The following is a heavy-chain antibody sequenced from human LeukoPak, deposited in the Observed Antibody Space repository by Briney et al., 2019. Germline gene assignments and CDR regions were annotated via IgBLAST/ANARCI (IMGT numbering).Heavy chain of an antibody. CDR1: GFTFSKDA. Sequence: PGQSLTLACAASGFTFSKDAMHWVRQAPGKGMEWVAVISYEGSNKFYADSVKGRFTISRDNSKNTLHLQMNSLRAEDTAVYYCARSLATSYYYMDVWGKGTTVTVSS. J-gene: IGHJ6*03. D-gene: IGHD5-12*01. CDR2: ISYEGSNK. CDR3: ARSLATSYYYMDV. V-gene: IGHV3-30*04.